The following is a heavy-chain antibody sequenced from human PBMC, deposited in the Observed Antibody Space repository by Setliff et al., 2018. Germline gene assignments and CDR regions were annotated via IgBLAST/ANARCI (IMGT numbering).Heavy chain of an antibody. D-gene: IGHD3-22*01. CDR1: GFPFSSFW. CDR2: IKQDGGKT. Sequence: LRLSCAASGFPFSSFWMAWVRQSPGRGLEWVANIKQDGGKTYYVDSVKGRFSISRDNAKNSLYLQMNSLRAEDTAVYYCAKYYSDNSGPRGAFDYWGQGTLVTVSS. V-gene: IGHV3-7*01. CDR3: AKYYSDNSGPRGAFDY. J-gene: IGHJ4*02.